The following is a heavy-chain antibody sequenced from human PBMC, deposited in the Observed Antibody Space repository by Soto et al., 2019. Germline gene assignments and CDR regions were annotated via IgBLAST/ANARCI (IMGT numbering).Heavy chain of an antibody. CDR2: INHSGST. CDR1: GGSFSGYY. J-gene: IGHJ6*02. Sequence: SETLSLTCAVYGGSFSGYYWSWIRQPPGKGLEWIGEINHSGSTNYNPSLKSRVTISVDTSKNQFSLKLSSVTAADTAVYYCARGFVGSSSYYYYGMDVWGQGXTVTVYS. V-gene: IGHV4-34*01. D-gene: IGHD6-6*01. CDR3: ARGFVGSSSYYYYGMDV.